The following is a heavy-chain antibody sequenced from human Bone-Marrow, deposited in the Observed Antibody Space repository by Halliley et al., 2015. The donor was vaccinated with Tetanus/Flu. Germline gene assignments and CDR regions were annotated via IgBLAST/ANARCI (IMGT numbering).Heavy chain of an antibody. CDR3: AREPCLPAGITPPPRVFYY. Sequence: SLRLSCAASGFTFGSYEMDWVRQSPGKGLEWVSYISTGASSPYYADSVKGRFTISRDNAKNSLYLQMHSLTVEDTAVYYCAREPCLPAGITPPPRVFYYWGQGVLVTVSS. CDR2: ISTGASSP. J-gene: IGHJ4*02. D-gene: IGHD1-20*01. V-gene: IGHV3-48*03. CDR1: GFTFGSYE.